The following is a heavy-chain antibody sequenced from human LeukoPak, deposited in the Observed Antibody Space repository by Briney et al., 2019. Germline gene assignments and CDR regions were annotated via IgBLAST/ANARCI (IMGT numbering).Heavy chain of an antibody. J-gene: IGHJ4*02. CDR1: GFTFSKYW. CDR3: ATKQWLAPPPDS. V-gene: IGHV3-74*01. D-gene: IGHD6-19*01. Sequence: PGRSLRLSCAASGFTFSKYWMLWVRHAPGKGLESVSRINTDGTVTTYADSVKGRFTVSRDNADNTMFLQMNSVRDEDTAVYYCATKQWLAPPPDSWGQGTPVTVSS. CDR2: INTDGTVT.